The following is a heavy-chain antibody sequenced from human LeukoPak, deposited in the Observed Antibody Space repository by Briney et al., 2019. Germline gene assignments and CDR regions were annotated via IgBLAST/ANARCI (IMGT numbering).Heavy chain of an antibody. Sequence: PGGSLRLSCAASGFTVSSNYMSWVRQAPGKGLEWVSVIYTAGSTCHADSVKGRFTLSRDNSKNTLYLQMNSLRADDTAVYYCARGNYYFDLWGQGTLVTVSS. V-gene: IGHV3-53*01. CDR2: IYTAGST. J-gene: IGHJ4*02. CDR3: ARGNYYFDL. CDR1: GFTVSSNY.